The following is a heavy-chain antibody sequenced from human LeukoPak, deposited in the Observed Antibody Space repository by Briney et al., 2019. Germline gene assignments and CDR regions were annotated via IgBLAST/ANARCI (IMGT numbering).Heavy chain of an antibody. CDR1: GFTFSSYG. D-gene: IGHD5-24*01. CDR2: IRYDGSNK. CDR3: AKGLEMATIWDFDY. Sequence: PGGSLRLSCAASGFTFSSYGMHWVRQAPGKGLEWVAFIRYDGSNKYYADSVKGRFTISRDNSKNTLYLQMNSLRAEDTAVYYCAKGLEMATIWDFDYWGQGTLVTVSS. V-gene: IGHV3-30*02. J-gene: IGHJ4*02.